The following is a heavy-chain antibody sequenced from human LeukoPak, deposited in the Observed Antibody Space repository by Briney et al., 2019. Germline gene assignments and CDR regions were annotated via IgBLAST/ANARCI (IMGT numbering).Heavy chain of an antibody. CDR1: GGSISSYY. D-gene: IGHD2-15*01. CDR2: IYTSGST. J-gene: IGHJ4*02. Sequence: SETLSLTCTVSGGSISSYYWSWIRQPAGKGLEWIGRIYTSGSTNYNPSLKSRVTISVDTSKNQFSLKLSSVTAADTAVYYCARAVPPSDIVVVVAHAYYFDYWGQGTLVTVSS. V-gene: IGHV4-4*07. CDR3: ARAVPPSDIVVVVAHAYYFDY.